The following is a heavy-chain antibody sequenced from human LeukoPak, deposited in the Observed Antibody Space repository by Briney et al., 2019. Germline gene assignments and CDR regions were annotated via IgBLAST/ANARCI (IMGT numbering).Heavy chain of an antibody. Sequence: SGGSLRLSRAASGCTFSRYAMIWVRQPPGNGLELFSAIRGSGGSTFYADSVTGRFTISRDNSKNTLYLLMNSLRAEDTAVYYCAKSSTGRYYYYYGMDVWGHGTTVTVSS. CDR2: IRGSGGST. CDR3: AKSSTGRYYYYYGMDV. V-gene: IGHV3-23*01. J-gene: IGHJ6*02. CDR1: GCTFSRYA.